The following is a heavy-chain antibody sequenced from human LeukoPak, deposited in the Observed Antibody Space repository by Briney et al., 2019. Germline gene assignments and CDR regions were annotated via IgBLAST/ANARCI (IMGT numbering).Heavy chain of an antibody. J-gene: IGHJ4*02. CDR3: VKDRAGYYGSGSLFDY. D-gene: IGHD3-10*01. CDR2: INSNGGST. Sequence: GGSLSLSCSASGFTFSYYAMHWVRQAPGKGLEYVSAINSNGGSTYYADSVTGRLIISRDNSKNTLYLQMSSLRAEGTAVYYCVKDRAGYYGSGSLFDYWGQGTLVTVSS. CDR1: GFTFSYYA. V-gene: IGHV3-64D*06.